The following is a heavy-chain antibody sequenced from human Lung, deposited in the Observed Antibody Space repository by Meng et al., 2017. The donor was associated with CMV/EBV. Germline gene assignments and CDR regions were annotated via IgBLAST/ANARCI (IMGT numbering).Heavy chain of an antibody. Sequence: QVPLVQSGAEVKTPGASVNATCKASGYTFNGYYMHWLRQAPGQGLEWVGRLTPSSGGTNYAQKFQGRVTMTRDTSISTAYMELSSLRSDDAAIYYCVRANLGSADYWGQGTLVTVSS. D-gene: IGHD7-27*01. CDR3: VRANLGSADY. V-gene: IGHV1-2*06. CDR1: GYTFNGYY. J-gene: IGHJ4*02. CDR2: LTPSSGGT.